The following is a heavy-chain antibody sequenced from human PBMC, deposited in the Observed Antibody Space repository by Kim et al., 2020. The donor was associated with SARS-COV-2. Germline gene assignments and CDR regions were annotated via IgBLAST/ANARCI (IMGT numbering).Heavy chain of an antibody. D-gene: IGHD4-4*01. CDR3: ARGPNYSPFDY. CDR2: T. J-gene: IGHJ4*02. V-gene: IGHV3-48*03. Sequence: TYYAASVRGRYTISRENDKNALYQQMNSLRAEDTAVYYCARGPNYSPFDYWGQGTLVTVSS.